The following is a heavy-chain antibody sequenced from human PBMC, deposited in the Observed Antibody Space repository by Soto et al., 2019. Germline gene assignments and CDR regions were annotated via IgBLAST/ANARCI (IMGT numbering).Heavy chain of an antibody. Sequence: PGGSLRLSCAASGFTFSSYPLAWVGQAPGKGLEWVSAISGSGGSTYYADSVKGRFTISRDNSKNTLYLQMNSLRAEDTAVYYCARTTPYGSGSHWGQGTLVTVSS. CDR2: ISGSGGST. CDR3: ARTTPYGSGSH. J-gene: IGHJ4*02. D-gene: IGHD3-10*01. V-gene: IGHV3-23*01. CDR1: GFTFSSYP.